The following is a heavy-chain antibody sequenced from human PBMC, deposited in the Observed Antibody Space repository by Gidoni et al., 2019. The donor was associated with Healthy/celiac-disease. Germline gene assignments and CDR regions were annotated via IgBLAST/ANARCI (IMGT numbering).Heavy chain of an antibody. J-gene: IGHJ4*02. CDR3: ASHQYAEMYYFDY. CDR1: GITFSSYA. CDR2: ISGSGGST. V-gene: IGHV3-23*01. Sequence: EVQLLESGGGLVQPGGSLRISWAAPGITFSSYAMSWVRQATGKGLEWVSAISGSGGSTYYADSVKGRFTISRDNSKNTLYLQMNSLRAEDTAVYYCASHQYAEMYYFDYWGQGTLVTVSS.